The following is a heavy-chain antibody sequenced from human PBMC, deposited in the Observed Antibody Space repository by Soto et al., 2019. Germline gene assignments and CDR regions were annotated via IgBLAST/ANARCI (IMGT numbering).Heavy chain of an antibody. J-gene: IGHJ5*02. Sequence: PSETLSLTCAVYGGSFSGYYWSWIRQPPGKGLEWIGEINHSGSTNYNPSLKSRVTISVDTSKNQFSLKLSSVTAADTAVYYCARGRAWDIVVVVAATRRGWFEPWGQATLVTAPQ. V-gene: IGHV4-34*01. CDR3: ARGRAWDIVVVVAATRRGWFEP. CDR2: INHSGST. D-gene: IGHD2-15*01. CDR1: GGSFSGYY.